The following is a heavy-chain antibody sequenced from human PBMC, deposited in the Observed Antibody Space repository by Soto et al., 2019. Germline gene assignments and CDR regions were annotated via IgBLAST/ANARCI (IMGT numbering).Heavy chain of an antibody. CDR2: ISYDGSEK. CDR1: GFTFSNYA. Sequence: PGGSLRLSCAASGFTFSNYAMHWVRQAPGKGLEWVAVISYDGSEKYYVDSVKGRFTISRGNSENTLHLQMNSLRAEGTAVYYCAKDKADSYSGFDIWGQGTMVTVS. J-gene: IGHJ3*02. CDR3: AKDKADSYSGFDI. D-gene: IGHD1-26*01. V-gene: IGHV3-30*18.